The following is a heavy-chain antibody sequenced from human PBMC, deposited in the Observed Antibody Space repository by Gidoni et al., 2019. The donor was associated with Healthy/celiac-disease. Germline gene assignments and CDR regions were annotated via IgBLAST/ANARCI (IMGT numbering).Heavy chain of an antibody. D-gene: IGHD1-1*01. CDR3: ARTNWNRRSEWFDP. CDR1: GASISSYY. CDR2: IYYSGST. Sequence: QVQLQESGPGLVKPSETLSLTCTVSGASISSYYWSWIRQPPGKGLEWIGYIYYSGSTNYNPSLKSRVTISVDTSKNQFSLKLSSVTAADTAVYYCARTNWNRRSEWFDPWGQGTLVTVSS. V-gene: IGHV4-59*01. J-gene: IGHJ5*02.